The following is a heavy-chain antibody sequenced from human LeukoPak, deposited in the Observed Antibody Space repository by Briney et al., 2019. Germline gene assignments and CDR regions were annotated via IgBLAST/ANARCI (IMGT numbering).Heavy chain of an antibody. CDR3: ARSEMATIRGFDY. J-gene: IGHJ4*02. D-gene: IGHD5-24*01. V-gene: IGHV4-59*01. CDR2: INYSGST. CDR1: GGSISSYY. Sequence: PSETLSLTCTVSGGSISSYYWSWIRRPPGKGLEWIGYINYSGSTNYNPSLKSRVTISVDTSKNQFSLKLSSVTAADTAVYYCARSEMATIRGFDYWGQGTLVTVSS.